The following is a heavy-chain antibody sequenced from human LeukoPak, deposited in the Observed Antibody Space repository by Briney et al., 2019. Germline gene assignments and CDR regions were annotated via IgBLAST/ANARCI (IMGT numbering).Heavy chain of an antibody. J-gene: IGHJ3*02. CDR2: IYQSGST. CDR3: ARAPVTMIVVVTQFDI. CDR1: GGSISSGGYS. V-gene: IGHV4-30-2*01. Sequence: SETLSLTCAVPGGSISSGGYSWSWIRQPPGKDLEWIGYIYQSGSTYYNPSLKSRVTISVDRSKNQFSLKLSSVTAADTAVYYCARAPVTMIVVVTQFDIWGQGTMVTVSS. D-gene: IGHD3-22*01.